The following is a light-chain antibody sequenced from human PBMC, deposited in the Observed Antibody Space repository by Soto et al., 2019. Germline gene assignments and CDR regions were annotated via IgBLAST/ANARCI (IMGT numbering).Light chain of an antibody. Sequence: LTQPPSVSGSPGQSVTISCTGTSSDIGSYNRVSWYQQPPGTAPKLMVYEVSNRPSGVPDRFSGSKSGNTASLTISGLQAEDEADYYCSSYTRSSTYVFGTGTKVTVL. CDR3: SSYTRSSTYV. J-gene: IGLJ1*01. CDR1: SSDIGSYNR. V-gene: IGLV2-18*02. CDR2: EVS.